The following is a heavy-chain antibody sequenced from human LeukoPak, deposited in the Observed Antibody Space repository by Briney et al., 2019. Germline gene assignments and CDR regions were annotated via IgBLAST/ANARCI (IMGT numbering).Heavy chain of an antibody. D-gene: IGHD3-3*01. CDR3: ARGVLRFLIPNWFDP. V-gene: IGHV4-39*07. J-gene: IGHJ5*02. CDR2: INHSGST. CDR1: GGSNSSSSYY. Sequence: PSETLSLTCTVSGGSNSSSSYYWSWIRQPPGKGLEWIGEINHSGSTNYNPSLKSRVTISVDTSKNQFSLKLSSVTAADTAVYYCARGVLRFLIPNWFDPWGQGTLVTVSS.